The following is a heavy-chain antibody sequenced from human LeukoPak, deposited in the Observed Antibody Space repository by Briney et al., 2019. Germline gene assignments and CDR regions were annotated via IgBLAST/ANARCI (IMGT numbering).Heavy chain of an antibody. J-gene: IGHJ6*04. CDR3: AALGITMIGGV. CDR2: IRYDESNK. CDR1: GFTFSNYG. Sequence: GGSLRLSCAASGFTFSNYGMHWVRQAPGKGLEWVAFIRYDESNKYYADSVKGQFTISRDNSKNALYLQMNSLRAEDTAVYYCAALGITMIGGVWGKGTTVTISS. V-gene: IGHV3-30*02. D-gene: IGHD3-10*02.